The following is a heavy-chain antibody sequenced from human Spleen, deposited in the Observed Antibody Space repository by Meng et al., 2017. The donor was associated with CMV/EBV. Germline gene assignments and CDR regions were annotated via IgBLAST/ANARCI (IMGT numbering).Heavy chain of an antibody. CDR2: IFYTGTT. J-gene: IGHJ3*02. Sequence: SETLSLTCTVSGGSISSYYWSWIRQPPGKGLEWIGYIFYTGTTNYNPSLKSRVSISVDSSKNQFSLKLSSVTAADTAMYYCARERAGNDAFDIWGQGTMVTVSS. CDR3: ARERAGNDAFDI. V-gene: IGHV4-59*01. CDR1: GGSISSYY.